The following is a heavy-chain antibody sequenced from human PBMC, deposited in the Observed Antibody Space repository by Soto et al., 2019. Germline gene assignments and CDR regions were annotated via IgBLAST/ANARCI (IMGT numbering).Heavy chain of an antibody. D-gene: IGHD2-2*01. J-gene: IGHJ6*02. CDR2: ISASGGST. CDR1: GFTLSSYA. V-gene: IGHV3-23*01. CDR3: ATGYCSSASCEKWNPCRVKYYYNGLDV. Sequence: EVHLLESGGGLVQPGGSLRLSCAASGFTLSSYAMSWVRQAPGKGLEWVSGISASGGSTYYADSVKGRFTISRDSSKNTLYLQMISMRAEDRAVYHCATGYCSSASCEKWNPCRVKYYYNGLDVWGQGNTVTVSS.